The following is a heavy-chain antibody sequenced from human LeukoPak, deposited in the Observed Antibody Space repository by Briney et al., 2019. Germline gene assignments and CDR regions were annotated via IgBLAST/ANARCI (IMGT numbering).Heavy chain of an antibody. Sequence: SSETLSLTCTVSGGSISSSSYYWGWIRQPPGKGLEWIGSIYYSGSTYYNPSLKSRVTISVDTSKNQFSLKLSSVTAADTAVYYCASPVVPAATHSYWDPGMDVWGQGTTVTVSS. D-gene: IGHD2-2*01. CDR1: GGSISSSSYY. J-gene: IGHJ6*02. CDR3: ASPVVPAATHSYWDPGMDV. CDR2: IYYSGST. V-gene: IGHV4-39*01.